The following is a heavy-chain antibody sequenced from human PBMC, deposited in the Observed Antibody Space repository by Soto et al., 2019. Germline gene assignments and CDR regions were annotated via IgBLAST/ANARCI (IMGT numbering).Heavy chain of an antibody. D-gene: IGHD4-4*01. CDR1: GGSVSRDSNF. CDR2: IYYSGPT. Sequence: SETLPLTCTVSGGSVSRDSNFWSWIRQPPGKGLEWIGYIYYSGPTRYNPSLESRVTISIDSSKNQVSLNLTSVTAADTAVYYCARGYSHYAHWGRGTLVTVYS. J-gene: IGHJ4*02. V-gene: IGHV4-61*01. CDR3: ARGYSHYAH.